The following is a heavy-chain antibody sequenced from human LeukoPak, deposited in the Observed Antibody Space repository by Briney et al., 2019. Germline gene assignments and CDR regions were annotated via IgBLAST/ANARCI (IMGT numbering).Heavy chain of an antibody. J-gene: IGHJ6*04. CDR3: AIFAGAVPGNLLL. CDR2: INKDGTER. V-gene: IGHV3-7*01. CDR1: EFTSSAFW. Sequence: GGSLRLSCAASEFTSSAFWMTWVRRPPGKGLEWVANINKDGTEREYVDSVKGRFSIFRDNAKNSVFLQMNSLRAEDTAVYYCAIFAGAVPGNLLLWGKGTTVIVSA. D-gene: IGHD2-8*02.